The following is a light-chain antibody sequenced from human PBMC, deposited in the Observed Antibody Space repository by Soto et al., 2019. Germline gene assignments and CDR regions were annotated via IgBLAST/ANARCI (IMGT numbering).Light chain of an antibody. CDR3: CSYVGSDTYVI. CDR2: EGS. Sequence: QSVLTQPASVSGSPGQSITISCTGTSSDIGGYILVSWYQQEPGKAPKLMIYEGSKRPSGVSNRFSGSKSGNTASLTISGIQAEDEAHYYGCSYVGSDTYVIFGGGTKVTVL. J-gene: IGLJ2*01. V-gene: IGLV2-23*01. CDR1: SSDIGGYIL.